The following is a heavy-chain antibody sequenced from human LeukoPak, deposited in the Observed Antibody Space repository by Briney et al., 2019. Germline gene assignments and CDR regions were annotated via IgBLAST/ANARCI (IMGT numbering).Heavy chain of an antibody. J-gene: IGHJ4*02. Sequence: GESLRISWKGPGYNFISWVRQMSGKGLGWMGRINPSDSYATYNPSFQGHVTISGDKSINTAYLQWSSLKASDTAMYYCARRSGFHDYWGQGTLVTVSS. V-gene: IGHV5-10-1*01. CDR3: ARRSGFHDY. CDR1: GYNF. CDR2: INPSDSYA. D-gene: IGHD2-15*01.